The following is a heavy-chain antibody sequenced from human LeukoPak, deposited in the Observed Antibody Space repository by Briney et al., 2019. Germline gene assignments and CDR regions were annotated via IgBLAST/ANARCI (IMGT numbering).Heavy chain of an antibody. CDR2: ICGSGDTT. CDR3: ARERSGSCYSPNDY. J-gene: IGHJ4*02. Sequence: GGSLRLSCAASGFTFSNYAMSWVRQAPGKGLEWVSAICGSGDTTYYADSVKGRFTISRDTSKNTLYLQTNSLRAEDTAIYYCARERSGSCYSPNDYWGQGTLVTVSS. D-gene: IGHD2-15*01. CDR1: GFTFSNYA. V-gene: IGHV3-23*01.